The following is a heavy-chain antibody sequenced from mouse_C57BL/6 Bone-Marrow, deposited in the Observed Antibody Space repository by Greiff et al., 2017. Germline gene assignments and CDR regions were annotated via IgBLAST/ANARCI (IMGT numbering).Heavy chain of an antibody. CDR3: ARGLGLFAY. V-gene: IGHV1-59*01. Sequence: QVQLQQPGAELVRPGTSVKLSCKASGYTFTSYWMHWVKQRPGQGLEWIGVIDPSDSYTNYNQKFKGKATLTVDTSSSTAYMQLSSLTSEDSAVYFCARGLGLFAYRGQGTLVTVSA. J-gene: IGHJ3*01. CDR1: GYTFTSYW. D-gene: IGHD4-1*01. CDR2: IDPSDSYT.